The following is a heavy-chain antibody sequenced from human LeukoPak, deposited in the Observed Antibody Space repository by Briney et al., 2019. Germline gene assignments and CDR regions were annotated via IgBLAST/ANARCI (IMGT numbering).Heavy chain of an antibody. D-gene: IGHD3-10*01. V-gene: IGHV4-39*01. CDR1: GGSISSSSYY. J-gene: IGHJ5*02. CDR3: ARMGITMIRGEAHWFDP. CDR2: IYYSGST. Sequence: SETLSLTCTVSGGSISSSSYYWGWIRQPPGKGLEWIGSIYYSGSTYYNPSLKSRVTIAIDTSKNQVSLRLSSVTAADTAVYYCARMGITMIRGEAHWFDPWGQGTLVTVSS.